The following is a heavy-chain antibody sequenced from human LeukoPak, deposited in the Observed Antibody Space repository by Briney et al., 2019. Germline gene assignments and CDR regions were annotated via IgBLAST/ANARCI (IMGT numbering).Heavy chain of an antibody. CDR3: ARTAGTTSYYYYMDV. CDR1: GYTFTSYG. V-gene: IGHV1-46*01. D-gene: IGHD6-13*01. J-gene: IGHJ6*03. CDR2: INPSGGST. Sequence: GASVKVSCKASGYTFTSYGISWVRQAPGQGLEWMGIINPSGGSTSYAQKFQGRVTMTRDTSTSTVYMELSSLRSEDTAVYYCARTAGTTSYYYYMDVWGKGTTVTVSS.